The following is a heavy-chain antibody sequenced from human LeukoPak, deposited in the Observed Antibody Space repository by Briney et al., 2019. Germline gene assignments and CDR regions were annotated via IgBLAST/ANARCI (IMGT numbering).Heavy chain of an antibody. D-gene: IGHD2-15*01. CDR2: ISWDGGSS. CDR3: AKGSVVAATMYYYYMDV. CDR1: GFTFDDYT. J-gene: IGHJ6*03. Sequence: GGSLRLSCAASGFTFDDYTMHWVRQAPGKGLEWVSLISWDGGSSYYADSVKGRFTISRDNSKNSLYLQMNSLRTEDTALYYCAKGSVVAATMYYYYMDVWGKGTTVTVSS. V-gene: IGHV3-43*01.